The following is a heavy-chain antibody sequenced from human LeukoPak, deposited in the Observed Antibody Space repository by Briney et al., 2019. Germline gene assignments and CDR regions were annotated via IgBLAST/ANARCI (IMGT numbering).Heavy chain of an antibody. CDR2: IYYSGST. D-gene: IGHD3-22*01. V-gene: IGHV4-59*08. CDR3: ARHVGYYGHFDY. J-gene: IGHJ4*02. CDR1: GFTFSSYW. Sequence: GSLRLSCAASGFTFSSYWMSWVRQAPGKGLEWIGYIYYSGSTNYNPSLKSRVTISVDTSKNQFSLKLSSVTAADTAVYYCARHVGYYGHFDYWGQGTLVTVSS.